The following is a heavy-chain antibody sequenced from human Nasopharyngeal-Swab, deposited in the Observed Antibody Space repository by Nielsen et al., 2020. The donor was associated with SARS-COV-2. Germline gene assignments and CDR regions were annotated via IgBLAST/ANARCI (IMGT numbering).Heavy chain of an antibody. D-gene: IGHD3-22*01. J-gene: IGHJ6*02. CDR2: IYYSGST. V-gene: IGHV4-59*08. Sequence: SETLSLTCTVSGDSINNYYWNWIRQPPGKGLEWIGYIYYSGSTNYNPSLKSRLTISVDTSKNQFSLKLSSVTAADTAVYYCASQEGKYYDGRGRGMDVWGQGTTVTVSS. CDR3: ASQEGKYYDGRGRGMDV. CDR1: GDSINNYY.